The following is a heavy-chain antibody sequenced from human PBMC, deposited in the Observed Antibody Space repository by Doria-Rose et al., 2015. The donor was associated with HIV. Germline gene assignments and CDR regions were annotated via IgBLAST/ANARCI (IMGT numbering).Heavy chain of an antibody. CDR3: ARIKSSRWYHKYYFDF. V-gene: IGHV2-26*01. Sequence: QVTLKESGPVLVKPTETLTLTCTVSGVSLSSPGMGASWIRQPPGKAPEWLAHIFSDDERSYKTSLKSRLTISRGTSKSQVVLTMTDMDPVDTATYYCARIKSSRWYHKYYFDFWGQGTLVIVSA. CDR2: IFSDDER. J-gene: IGHJ4*02. D-gene: IGHD6-13*01. CDR1: GVSLSSPGMG.